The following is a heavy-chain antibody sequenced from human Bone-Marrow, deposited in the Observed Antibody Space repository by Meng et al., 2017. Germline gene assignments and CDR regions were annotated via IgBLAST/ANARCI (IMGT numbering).Heavy chain of an antibody. CDR2: INHSGST. J-gene: IGHJ4*02. CDR3: ARGPTTMAHDFNY. Sequence: QVQLQQWGAGLLKPSETLPLTCVVSGGSFSDYYWSRIRQPPGKGLEWIGEINHSGSTNYNPSLESRATISVDTSQNNLSLKLSSVTAADSAVYYCARGPTTMAHDFNYWGQGTLVTVSS. V-gene: IGHV4-34*01. D-gene: IGHD4-11*01. CDR1: GGSFSDYY.